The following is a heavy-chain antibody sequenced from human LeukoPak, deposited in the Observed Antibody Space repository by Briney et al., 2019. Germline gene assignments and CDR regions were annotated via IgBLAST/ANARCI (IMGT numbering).Heavy chain of an antibody. CDR3: TRVATYYYDCDY. Sequence: GGSLRLSCAASGFTFSDYYMSWIRQAPGKGLEWVSYISSSGSTIYYADSVKGRFTISRDNAKNSLYLQMNSLRAEDTAVYYCTRVATYYYDCDYWGQGTLVTVSS. CDR1: GFTFSDYY. J-gene: IGHJ4*02. V-gene: IGHV3-11*01. CDR2: ISSSGSTI. D-gene: IGHD3-22*01.